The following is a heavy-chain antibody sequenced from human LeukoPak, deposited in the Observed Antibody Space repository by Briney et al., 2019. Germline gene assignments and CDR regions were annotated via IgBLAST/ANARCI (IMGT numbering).Heavy chain of an antibody. CDR1: GFTFSGPA. CDR2: IRSKANNYAT. V-gene: IGHV3-73*01. J-gene: IGHJ4*02. CDR3: ANSPDGAFDY. D-gene: IGHD4-23*01. Sequence: GGSLRLSCAASGFTFSGPAMHWVRQASGKGLEWVGRIRSKANNYATGYAASVKGRFTISRDDSKNTAYLQMNSLKTEDTAVYYCANSPDGAFDYWGQGTLVTVSS.